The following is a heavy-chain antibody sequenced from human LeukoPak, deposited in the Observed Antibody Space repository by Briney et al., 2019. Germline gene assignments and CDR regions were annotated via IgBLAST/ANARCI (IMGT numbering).Heavy chain of an antibody. Sequence: ASVKVSCKVSGYTLTELSMHWVRQAPGKGLEWMGGFDPEDGETIYAQKFQGRVTMTEDTSTDTAYMELSSLRSEDTAVYYCARVLSSGWYSRAYFDYWGQGRLVTVSS. D-gene: IGHD6-19*01. J-gene: IGHJ4*02. CDR3: ARVLSSGWYSRAYFDY. CDR2: FDPEDGET. V-gene: IGHV1-24*01. CDR1: GYTLTELS.